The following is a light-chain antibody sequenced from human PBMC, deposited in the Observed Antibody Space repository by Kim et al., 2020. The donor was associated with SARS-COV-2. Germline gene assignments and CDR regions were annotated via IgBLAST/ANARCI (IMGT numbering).Light chain of an antibody. CDR2: EVN. CDR3: SSYAGSKNLV. J-gene: IGLJ2*01. Sequence: QSALTQPPSASGSPGQSVTISCTGTSSDVGGYNYVSWYQQHPGKAPKLMIFEVNKRPSGVPDRFSGSKSGNTASLTVSGLQAEDEAHYYCSSYAGSKNLVFGGGTQLTVL. CDR1: SSDVGGYNY. V-gene: IGLV2-8*01.